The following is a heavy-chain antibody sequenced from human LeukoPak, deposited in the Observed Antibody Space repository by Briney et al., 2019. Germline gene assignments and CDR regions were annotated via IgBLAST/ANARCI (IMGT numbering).Heavy chain of an antibody. Sequence: ASVKASCKASGYTFTGHYINWVRQAPGQGLEWMGWINPNSGGTNFAQKFQGRVTMTRDTSISTAYMELSRLTFDDTAIYYCARGSNTTLDPWGQGTLVTVSS. J-gene: IGHJ5*02. CDR3: ARGSNTTLDP. D-gene: IGHD2-2*01. V-gene: IGHV1-2*02. CDR1: GYTFTGHY. CDR2: INPNSGGT.